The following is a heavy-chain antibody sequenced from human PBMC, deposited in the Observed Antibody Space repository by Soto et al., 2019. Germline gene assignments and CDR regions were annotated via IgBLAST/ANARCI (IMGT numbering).Heavy chain of an antibody. CDR1: GGTFSSYA. J-gene: IGHJ4*02. CDR2: INPIFGTP. Sequence: QVQLVQSGAEVQRPGSSVKVSCKASGGTFSSYAISWVRQAPGQGLEWMGGINPIFGTPHYAPKYQGRVTITADTFTTTGYMELTRLTSDDTAVYFCAREGRHFDYWGQGTLVTVSS. V-gene: IGHV1-69*06. CDR3: AREGRHFDY.